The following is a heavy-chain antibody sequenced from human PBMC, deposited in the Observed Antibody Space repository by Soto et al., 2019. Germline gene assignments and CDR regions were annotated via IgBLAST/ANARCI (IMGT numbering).Heavy chain of an antibody. CDR3: AKEISYDILTGYRKKYYYYGMDV. J-gene: IGHJ6*02. D-gene: IGHD3-9*01. CDR2: ISWDGGST. Sequence: EVQLVESGGVVVQPGGSLRLSCAASGFTFDDYTMHWVRQAPGKGLEWVSLISWDGGSTYYADSVKGRFTISRDNSKNSLYLQMNSLRTEDTALYYCAKEISYDILTGYRKKYYYYGMDVWGQGTTVTVSS. CDR1: GFTFDDYT. V-gene: IGHV3-43*01.